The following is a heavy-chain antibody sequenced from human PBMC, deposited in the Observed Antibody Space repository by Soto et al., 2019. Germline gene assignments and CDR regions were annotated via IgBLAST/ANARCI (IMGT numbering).Heavy chain of an antibody. Sequence: ASVKVSCKASGYTFTTYGSGWVRQAPGQGLEWMGWISPYNGTTKYAEKFQGEMTMTTDTATSTAYMDLRSLRSDDTAVYYCARDGERDTGLNFYYYLHGMDVWGQGTTVTVSS. J-gene: IGHJ6*02. CDR3: ARDGERDTGLNFYYYLHGMDV. D-gene: IGHD1-1*01. CDR1: GYTFTTYG. CDR2: ISPYNGTT. V-gene: IGHV1-18*04.